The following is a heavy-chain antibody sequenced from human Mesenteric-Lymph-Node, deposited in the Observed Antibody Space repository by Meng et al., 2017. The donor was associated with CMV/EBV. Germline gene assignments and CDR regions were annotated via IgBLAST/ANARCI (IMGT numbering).Heavy chain of an antibody. CDR3: ARGEAGLKLELRYYYYAMDV. V-gene: IGHV1-2*02. J-gene: IGHJ6*02. CDR2: IIPNSGAT. CDR1: GGSFSNYA. D-gene: IGHD1-7*01. Sequence: ASVKVSCKTSGGSFSNYAISWVRQAPGQGLEWVGWIIPNSGATNYAQRFQGGVTMTRDLSTSTVYMELRSLRFNDTAVYYCARGEAGLKLELRYYYYAMDVWGQGTTVTVSS.